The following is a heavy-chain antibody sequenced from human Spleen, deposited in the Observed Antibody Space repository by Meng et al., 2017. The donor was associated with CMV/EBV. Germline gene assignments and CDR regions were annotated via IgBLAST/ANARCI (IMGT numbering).Heavy chain of an antibody. J-gene: IGHJ4*02. CDR1: GGSFSTHY. Sequence: SVSCEVYGGSFSTHYWRWNRQTRGKGIGWIGEDVHDGDATYDPSIKSRHDMSIDVSGNKFSLKLTAVTAADTAVYFCVRNGYYSHDSWGQGTLVTVSS. V-gene: IGHV4-34*12. D-gene: IGHD3-3*01. CDR2: DVHDGDA. CDR3: VRNGYYSHDS.